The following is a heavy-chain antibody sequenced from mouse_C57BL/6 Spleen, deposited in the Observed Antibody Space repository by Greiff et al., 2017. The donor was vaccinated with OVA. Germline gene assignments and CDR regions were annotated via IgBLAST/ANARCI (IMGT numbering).Heavy chain of an antibody. J-gene: IGHJ3*01. D-gene: IGHD2-3*01. CDR1: GYTFTSYW. Sequence: QVHVKQPGAELVKPGASVKLSCKASGYTFTSYWMHWVKQRPGQGLEWIGMIHPNSGSTNYNEKFKSKATLTVDKSSSTAYMQLSSLTSEDSAVYYCASKGDDGFRFAYWGQGTLVTVSA. CDR2: IHPNSGST. CDR3: ASKGDDGFRFAY. V-gene: IGHV1-64*01.